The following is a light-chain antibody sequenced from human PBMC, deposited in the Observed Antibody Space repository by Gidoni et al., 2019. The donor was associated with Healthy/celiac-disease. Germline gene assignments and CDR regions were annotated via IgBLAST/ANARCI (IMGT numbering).Light chain of an antibody. V-gene: IGKV4-1*01. CDR2: WAS. CDR1: QSVLYSSNNKNY. CDR3: QQYYSTLSXT. Sequence: VMTQSPDSLAVSLGERATINCKSSQSVLYSSNNKNYLAWYQQKPGQPPKLLIYWASTRESGVPDRFSGSGSGTDFTLTISSLXAEDMAVYYCQQYYSTLSXTFXQGTRLEIK. J-gene: IGKJ5*01.